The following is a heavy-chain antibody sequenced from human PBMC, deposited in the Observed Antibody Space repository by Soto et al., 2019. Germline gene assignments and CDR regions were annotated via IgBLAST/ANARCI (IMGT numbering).Heavy chain of an antibody. CDR3: ARLLTEGATFREDAFDI. D-gene: IGHD1-26*01. Sequence: QVELMQSGGEVKRPGASVKVSCKSSRYTFTSHGISWVRQAPGLGLEWMGWISTYNGKTDSAQKFQGRVTMTADTRTNTAYMELRSLRSDDTAVYYCARLLTEGATFREDAFDIWGQGTKVTVSS. J-gene: IGHJ3*02. CDR1: RYTFTSHG. V-gene: IGHV1-18*01. CDR2: ISTYNGKT.